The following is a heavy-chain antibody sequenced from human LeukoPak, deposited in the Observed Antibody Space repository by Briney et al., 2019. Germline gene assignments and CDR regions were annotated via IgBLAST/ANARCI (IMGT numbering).Heavy chain of an antibody. CDR3: AHTPEDPTLFDY. D-gene: IGHD3-10*01. Sequence: SGPALVKPTQTLTLTCTFSGFSLSTSGVGVGWIRQPPGKALEWLALIYWNDDKRYSPSLKSRLTITKDTSKNQVVLTMTNMDPVDTATYYCAHTPEDPTLFDYWGQGTLVTVSS. CDR2: IYWNDDK. CDR1: GFSLSTSGVG. V-gene: IGHV2-5*01. J-gene: IGHJ4*02.